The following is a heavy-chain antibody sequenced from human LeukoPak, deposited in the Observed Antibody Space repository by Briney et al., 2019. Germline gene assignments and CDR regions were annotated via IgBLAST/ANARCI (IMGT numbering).Heavy chain of an antibody. CDR1: GGSISSYY. D-gene: IGHD6-19*01. CDR3: ARHIAVAGHDAFDI. J-gene: IGHJ3*02. CDR2: ISSSAST. Sequence: SGALSLTCTDSGGSISSYYWSWSGRPPGEEGEGMGYISSSASTHYNPSLKGRVTISVDTSKTQFSLKLSSVPAAATAVYYCARHIAVAGHDAFDIWGQGTMVTVSS. V-gene: IGHV4-59*13.